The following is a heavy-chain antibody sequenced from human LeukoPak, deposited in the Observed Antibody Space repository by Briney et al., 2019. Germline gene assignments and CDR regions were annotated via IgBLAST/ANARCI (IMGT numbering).Heavy chain of an antibody. CDR3: ARASVTRGLDY. Sequence: GGSLRLSCAASGFTFSDFWMAWVRQAPGKGLECVAKIKQEGSEKYYVDSVEGRFSVSRDNAEKSLFLQMNSLRAEDTAVYYCARASVTRGLDYWGRGTLVTVSS. J-gene: IGHJ4*02. CDR1: GFTFSDFW. CDR2: IKQEGSEK. V-gene: IGHV3-7*05. D-gene: IGHD2-2*01.